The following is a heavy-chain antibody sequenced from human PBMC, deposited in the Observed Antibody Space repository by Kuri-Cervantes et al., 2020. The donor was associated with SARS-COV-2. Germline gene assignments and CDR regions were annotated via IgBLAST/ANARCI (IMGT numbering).Heavy chain of an antibody. CDR3: ARGGRGYDFWSGYLWFDP. CDR2: INHSGST. CDR1: GGSFSGYY. V-gene: IGHV4-34*01. J-gene: IGHJ5*02. D-gene: IGHD3-3*01. Sequence: SETLSLTCAVYGGSFSGYYWSWIRQPPGKGLEWIGEINHSGSTNYNPSLKSRVTISVDTSKNQFSLKLSSVTAADTAVYYCARGGRGYDFWSGYLWFDPWGQGTLVTVSS.